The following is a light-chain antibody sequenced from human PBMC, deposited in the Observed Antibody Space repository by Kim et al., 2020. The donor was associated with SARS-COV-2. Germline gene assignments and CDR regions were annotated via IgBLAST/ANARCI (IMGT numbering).Light chain of an antibody. CDR3: RSYHSSSWV. CDR1: SGSIASNS. Sequence: GKTIISACARTSGSIASNSVQWYQQRPGSDPTNVIYEDDQRPSGVPDRFSGSIDSSSNAASLTISGLQTEDEADYYCRSYHSSSWVFGRGTQLTVL. J-gene: IGLJ3*02. CDR2: EDD. V-gene: IGLV6-57*03.